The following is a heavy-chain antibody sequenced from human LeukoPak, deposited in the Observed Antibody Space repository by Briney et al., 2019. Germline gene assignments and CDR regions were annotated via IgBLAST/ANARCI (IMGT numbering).Heavy chain of an antibody. Sequence: PSETLSLTCAVYGGSFSGYYWSWLRQPPGKGLEWIGYIYYSGSTYYNPSLKSRVTISVDTSKNQFSLKLSSVTAADTAVYYCARDYTIHSSSWYHWFDPWGQGTLVTVSS. CDR1: GGSFSGYY. D-gene: IGHD6-13*01. CDR3: ARDYTIHSSSWYHWFDP. V-gene: IGHV4-34*09. CDR2: IYYSGST. J-gene: IGHJ5*02.